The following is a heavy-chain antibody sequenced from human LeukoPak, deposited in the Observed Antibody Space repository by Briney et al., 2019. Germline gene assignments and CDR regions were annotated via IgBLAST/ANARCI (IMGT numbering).Heavy chain of an antibody. CDR1: GYTFTSYD. CDR3: ARVAGGSGSYYIPDY. CDR2: INAYNGYT. D-gene: IGHD3-10*01. J-gene: IGHJ4*02. V-gene: IGHV1-18*01. Sequence: GASMKVSCKASGYTFTSYDITWVRQAPGQGLEWMGWINAYNGYTNYAQKLQGRVTLTTDTSTSTAYMELRSLRSDDTAVYFCARVAGGSGSYYIPDYWGQGTLVTVSS.